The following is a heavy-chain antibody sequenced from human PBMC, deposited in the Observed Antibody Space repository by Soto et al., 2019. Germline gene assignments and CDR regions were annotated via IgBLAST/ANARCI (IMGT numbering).Heavy chain of an antibody. D-gene: IGHD3-3*01. Sequence: EVHLMESGGALVQPGGSLRLSCIASGFTFSTFAMNWVRQAPGKGLEWVSTVSGGGDSTYYADSVKGRFTISRDNSKNTLYLQMHSLRAEDTAVYYCAKDSTYYNFWSAFSYWGQGTLVTVSS. CDR3: AKDSTYYNFWSAFSY. CDR1: GFTFSTFA. J-gene: IGHJ4*02. CDR2: VSGGGDST. V-gene: IGHV3-23*01.